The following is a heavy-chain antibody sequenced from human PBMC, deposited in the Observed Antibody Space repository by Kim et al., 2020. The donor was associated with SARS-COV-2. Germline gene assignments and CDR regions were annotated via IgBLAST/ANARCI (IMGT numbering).Heavy chain of an antibody. V-gene: IGHV3-43*01. D-gene: IGHD3-9*01. J-gene: IGHJ6*02. Sequence: VKGRFTISRDNSKNSLYLQMNSLRTEDTALYYCAKDIKDRYYYYYYGMDVWGQGTTVTVSS. CDR3: AKDIKDRYYYYYYGMDV.